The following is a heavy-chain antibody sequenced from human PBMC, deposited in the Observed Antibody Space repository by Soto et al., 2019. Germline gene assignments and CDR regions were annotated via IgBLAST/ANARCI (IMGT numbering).Heavy chain of an antibody. J-gene: IGHJ4*02. CDR2: INHSGST. CDR3: ARGPSEGGVDY. CDR1: GGAFSGYY. V-gene: IGHV4-34*01. D-gene: IGHD3-16*01. Sequence: SETLSLTCAVYGGAFSGYYWSWLRQPPGKGLEWIGEINHSGSTNYNPSPKSRVTISVDTSTNQFYLKLSSCTAAYTDVYYSARGPSEGGVDYWGQGTLVTVSS.